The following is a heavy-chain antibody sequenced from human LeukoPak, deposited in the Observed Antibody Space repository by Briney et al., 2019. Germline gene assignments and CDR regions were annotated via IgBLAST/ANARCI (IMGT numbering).Heavy chain of an antibody. J-gene: IGHJ4*02. CDR1: AGSISSYY. Sequence: SETLSLTCTVSAGSISSYYWNWLRQSPGKGLEWIGYIYYTGTTKYSPSLTSRVTISIDTSKNQFSLKLSSVTAADTAVYYCATSVGTTGTTWGQGTLVIVSS. V-gene: IGHV4-59*08. CDR2: IYYTGTT. D-gene: IGHD1-1*01. CDR3: ATSVGTTGTT.